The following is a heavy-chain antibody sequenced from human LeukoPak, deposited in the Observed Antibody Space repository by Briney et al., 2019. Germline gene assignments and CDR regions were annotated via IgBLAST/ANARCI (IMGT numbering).Heavy chain of an antibody. CDR1: GFTFSSYA. D-gene: IGHD5-24*01. CDR2: ISGSGAST. V-gene: IGHV3-23*01. Sequence: PGGSLRLSCAASGFTFSSYAMTWVRQAPGKGLEWVSTISGSGASTYYADSVKGRFTISRDNSKNTLYLQMNSLRAEDTAVYYCGKGPPGGGSNYDYWGQGTLVTVSS. J-gene: IGHJ4*02. CDR3: GKGPPGGGSNYDY.